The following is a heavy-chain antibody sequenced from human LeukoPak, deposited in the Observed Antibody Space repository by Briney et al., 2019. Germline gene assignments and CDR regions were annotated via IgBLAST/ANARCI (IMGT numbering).Heavy chain of an antibody. Sequence: GGSLRLSCAASGFTFSSYWMNWARQAPGKGLEWVASINHNGNVNYYVDSVKGRFAISRDNAKNSLYLQMSNLRAEDMAVYFCARGGGLDVWGQGATVTVSS. CDR1: GFTFSSYW. D-gene: IGHD3-16*01. J-gene: IGHJ6*02. CDR2: INHNGNVN. CDR3: ARGGGLDV. V-gene: IGHV3-7*03.